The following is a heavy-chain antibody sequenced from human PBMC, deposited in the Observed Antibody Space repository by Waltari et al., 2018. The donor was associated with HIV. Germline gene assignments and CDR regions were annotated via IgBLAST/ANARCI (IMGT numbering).Heavy chain of an antibody. J-gene: IGHJ4*02. V-gene: IGHV4-34*01. Sequence: QVQLQQWGAGLLKPSETLSLTCAVYGGSFSGYYWSWIRQPPGKGLEWIGEINHSGSTNYNPSLKSRVTISVDTSKNQFSLKLSSVTAADTAVYYCARGERYCSSTSCQFDYWGQGTLVTVSS. D-gene: IGHD2-2*01. CDR3: ARGERYCSSTSCQFDY. CDR2: INHSGST. CDR1: GGSFSGYY.